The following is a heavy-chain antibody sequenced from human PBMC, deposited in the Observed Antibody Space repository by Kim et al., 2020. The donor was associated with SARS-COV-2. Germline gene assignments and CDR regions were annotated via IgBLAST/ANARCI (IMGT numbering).Heavy chain of an antibody. Sequence: ASVKVSCKASGYTFTGYYMHWVRQAPGQGLEWMGWINPNSGGTNYAQKFQGRVTMTRDTSISTAYMELSRLRSDDTTVYYCARDAQYYYGSGTYYFDYWGQGTLVTVSS. J-gene: IGHJ4*02. CDR1: GYTFTGYY. CDR2: INPNSGGT. V-gene: IGHV1-2*02. CDR3: ARDAQYYYGSGTYYFDY. D-gene: IGHD3-10*01.